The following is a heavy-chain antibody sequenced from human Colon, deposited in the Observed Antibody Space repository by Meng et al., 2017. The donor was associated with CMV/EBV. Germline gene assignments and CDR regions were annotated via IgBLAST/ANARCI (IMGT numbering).Heavy chain of an antibody. J-gene: IGHJ5*02. Sequence: GESLKISCAASGFSVTSSHLRWVRQAPGKGLEWVSAIGADGAGIFYADSVKGRFTISEDNSKNTLFLQMNNLRAEDTALYYCARPGLTVAGTRWFDPWGQGTLVTVSS. CDR3: ARPGLTVAGTRWFDP. CDR1: GFSVTSSH. D-gene: IGHD6-19*01. V-gene: IGHV3-23*01. CDR2: IGADGAGI.